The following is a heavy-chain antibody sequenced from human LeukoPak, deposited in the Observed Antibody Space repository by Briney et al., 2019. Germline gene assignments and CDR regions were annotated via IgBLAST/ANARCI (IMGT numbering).Heavy chain of an antibody. J-gene: IGHJ4*02. CDR3: ARAGITMIVATSLDY. Sequence: SVKVSCKASGGTFSSYAISWVRQAPGQGLEWMGRIIPIFGTANYAQKFRGRVTITTDESTSTAYMELSSLRSEDTAVYYCARAGITMIVATSLDYWGQGTLVTVSS. D-gene: IGHD3-22*01. CDR1: GGTFSSYA. CDR2: IIPIFGTA. V-gene: IGHV1-69*05.